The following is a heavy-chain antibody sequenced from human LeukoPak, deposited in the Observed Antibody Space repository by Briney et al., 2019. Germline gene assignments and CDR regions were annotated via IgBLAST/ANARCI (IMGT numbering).Heavy chain of an antibody. CDR3: ACKANFYDSSGYFRP. Sequence: PSETLSLTCTVSGDSINSGGYYWAWIRQHPGKGLEWIGYIYYSGSTYYNPSLRSRVTLSLNTSKNQFSLKLNSVTAADTAVYYCACKANFYDSSGYFRPWGQGTLVTVSS. CDR2: IYYSGST. D-gene: IGHD3-22*01. CDR1: GDSINSGGYY. J-gene: IGHJ1*01. V-gene: IGHV4-31*03.